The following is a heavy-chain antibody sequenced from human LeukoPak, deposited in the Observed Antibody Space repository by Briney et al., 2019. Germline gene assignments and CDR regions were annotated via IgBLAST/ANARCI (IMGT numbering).Heavy chain of an antibody. J-gene: IGHJ4*02. CDR1: GYTFTSYG. V-gene: IGHV1-69*04. Sequence: ASVKVSCKASGYTFTSYGISWVRQAPGQGLEWMGRIIPILGIANYAQKFQGRVTITADKSTSTAYMELSSLRSEDTAVYYCARDRLYCSGGSCYPVPPDYWGQGTLVTVSS. CDR2: IIPILGIA. D-gene: IGHD2-15*01. CDR3: ARDRLYCSGGSCYPVPPDY.